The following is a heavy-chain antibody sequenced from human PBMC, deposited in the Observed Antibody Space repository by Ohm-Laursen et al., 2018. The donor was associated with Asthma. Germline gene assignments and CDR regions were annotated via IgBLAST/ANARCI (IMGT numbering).Heavy chain of an antibody. CDR3: AKAQIGGNWFDH. V-gene: IGHV3-9*01. CDR1: GLTFDDYA. D-gene: IGHD2-21*01. J-gene: IGHJ5*02. Sequence: SLRLSCSASGLTFDDYAMHWVRQAPGKGLEWVSGISWNSGSIGYADSVKGRFTISRDNAKNSLYLQMNSLRAEDTALYYCAKAQIGGNWFDHWGQGTLVTVSS. CDR2: ISWNSGSI.